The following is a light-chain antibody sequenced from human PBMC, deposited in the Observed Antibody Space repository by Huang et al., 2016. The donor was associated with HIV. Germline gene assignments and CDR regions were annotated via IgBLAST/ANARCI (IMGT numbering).Light chain of an antibody. CDR3: QQRSNWAPFT. V-gene: IGKV3-11*01. J-gene: IGKJ3*01. Sequence: EILLTQSPSTLSLSPGERATLFCRASHDINTYLAWYQQKTGQAPRLLIYDASTRATDIPARFRGSGSGTNFTLSISNLEPEDFAVYFCQQRSNWAPFTFGPGTKVDIK. CDR2: DAS. CDR1: HDINTY.